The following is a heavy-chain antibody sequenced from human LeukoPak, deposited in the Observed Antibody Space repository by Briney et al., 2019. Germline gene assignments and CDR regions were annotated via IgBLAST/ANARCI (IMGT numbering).Heavy chain of an antibody. CDR3: AKDWGWGAADAFDI. D-gene: IGHD3-16*01. J-gene: IGHJ3*02. CDR1: GFTVSSNY. CDR2: IYSGGST. Sequence: PGGSLRLSCAASGFTVSSNYMSWVRQAPGKGLEWVSVIYSGGSTYYADSVKGRFTISRDNSKNTLYLQMNSLRAEDTAVYYCAKDWGWGAADAFDIWGQGTMVTVSS. V-gene: IGHV3-53*01.